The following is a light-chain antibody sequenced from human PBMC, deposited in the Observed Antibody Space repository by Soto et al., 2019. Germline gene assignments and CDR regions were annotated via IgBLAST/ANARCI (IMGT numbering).Light chain of an antibody. Sequence: QSALTQPASVSGSPGQSITISCTGSSSDVGGYNYVSWYQQHPGKAPKLMIYDVSDRPAGVSPRFSGSKSGNTASLTISGLQAEDEADYYCNSYTSSSAPYVFGTGTKLTVL. J-gene: IGLJ1*01. V-gene: IGLV2-14*01. CDR1: SSDVGGYNY. CDR3: NSYTSSSAPYV. CDR2: DVS.